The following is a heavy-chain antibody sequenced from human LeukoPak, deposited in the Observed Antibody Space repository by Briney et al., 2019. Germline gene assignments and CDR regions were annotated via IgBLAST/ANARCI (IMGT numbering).Heavy chain of an antibody. V-gene: IGHV5-51*01. CDR3: ARQGAAGKYYYYYMDV. CDR1: GYTFTSYW. J-gene: IGHJ6*03. CDR2: IYPGDSDT. D-gene: IGHD6-13*01. Sequence: GESLKISCKGSGYTFTSYWIGWVRQMPGKGLEWMGIIYPGDSDTRYSPSFQGQVTISADKSINTAYLEWSSLKASDTAIYYCARQGAAGKYYYYYMDVWGKGTTVTVSS.